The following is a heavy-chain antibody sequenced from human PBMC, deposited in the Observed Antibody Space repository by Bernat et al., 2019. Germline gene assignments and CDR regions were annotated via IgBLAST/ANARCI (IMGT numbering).Heavy chain of an antibody. Sequence: QVQLQESGPGLAKPSATLSLTCTVSGGSISSSRYYWGWIRQPPGKGLEWIANIYYSGSAYYNPSLKSRVTISVDTSKNQLSLKLSSVTAADTAVYYCARQESQAAFDIWGQGTMVTVSS. V-gene: IGHV4-39*01. CDR2: IYYSGSA. CDR1: GGSISSSRYY. CDR3: ARQESQAAFDI. J-gene: IGHJ3*02. D-gene: IGHD5-24*01.